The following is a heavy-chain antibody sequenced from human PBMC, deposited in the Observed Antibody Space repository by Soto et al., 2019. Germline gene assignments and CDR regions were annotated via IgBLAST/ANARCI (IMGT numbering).Heavy chain of an antibody. J-gene: IGHJ5*02. D-gene: IGHD3-10*01. CDR3: ARDSYYGSGSYSPEFDP. Sequence: ASVEVSCKASGYTFTIYGSIWVRQAHGQGLEWMGWISAYNGNTNYAQKLQGRVTMTTDTSTSTAYMELRSLRSDDTAVYYCARDSYYGSGSYSPEFDPWGQGTLVTVSS. V-gene: IGHV1-18*01. CDR2: ISAYNGNT. CDR1: GYTFTIYG.